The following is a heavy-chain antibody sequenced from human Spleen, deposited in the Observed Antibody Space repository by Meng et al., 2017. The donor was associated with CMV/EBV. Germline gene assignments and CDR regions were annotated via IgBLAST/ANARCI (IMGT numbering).Heavy chain of an antibody. CDR3: ARDLSAGRPDVYYGMDV. V-gene: IGHV3-74*01. D-gene: IGHD6-6*01. Sequence: GSLKISCAASGFTFSNYWMHWVRQAPGKGLVWVSRITGDGSRSTYADSVKGRFTISRDNAENTLYLQMNSLRAEDTAVYYCARDLSAGRPDVYYGMDVWGQGTTVTVSS. CDR2: ITGDGSRS. CDR1: GFTFSNYW. J-gene: IGHJ6*02.